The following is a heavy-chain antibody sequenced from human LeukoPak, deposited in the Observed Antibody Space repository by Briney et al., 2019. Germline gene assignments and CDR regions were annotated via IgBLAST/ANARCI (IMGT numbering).Heavy chain of an antibody. CDR3: ARIMVRGVISYYYYYYMDV. V-gene: IGHV4-61*02. Sequence: SETLSLTCTVSGGSISSGSYYWSWIRQPAGKGLEWIGRIYTSGSTNYNPSLKSRVTISVDTSKNQFSLKLSSVTAADTAVYYCARIMVRGVISYYYYYYMDVWGKGTTVTISS. D-gene: IGHD3-10*01. J-gene: IGHJ6*03. CDR2: IYTSGST. CDR1: GGSISSGSYY.